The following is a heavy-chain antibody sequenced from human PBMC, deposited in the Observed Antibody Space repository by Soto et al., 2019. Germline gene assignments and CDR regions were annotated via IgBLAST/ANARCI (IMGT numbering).Heavy chain of an antibody. CDR3: VRVVGVFCGVGRCLLGGYLGI. D-gene: IGHD2-15*01. CDR1: GYTFTSYG. CDR2: ISAFNGNT. V-gene: IGHV1-18*03. Sequence: QVQLVQSGAEVKKPGASVKVSCKASGYTFTSYGISWVRQAPGQGLEWMGWISAFNGNTNYAQKRPDRLRKTTVMVTSTAEMELRRLRSECVVVYSWVRVVGVFCGVGRCLLGGYLGILGRGTLVTVS. J-gene: IGHJ2*01.